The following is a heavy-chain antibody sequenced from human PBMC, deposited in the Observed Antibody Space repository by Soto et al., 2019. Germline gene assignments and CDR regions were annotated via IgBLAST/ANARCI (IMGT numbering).Heavy chain of an antibody. CDR2: ISESGGST. CDR1: GFSFSDYA. Sequence: XGSLRLFCAAAGFSFSDYAMSWVRQAPGKGLEWVSVISESGGSTHYADSVRGRFTVSRDNSKNSLSLRMNSLRDEDTAVYFCAKRSPYSSGWYSPIFDSWGQGALVTVS. V-gene: IGHV3-23*01. CDR3: AKRSPYSSGWYSPIFDS. J-gene: IGHJ4*02. D-gene: IGHD6-13*01.